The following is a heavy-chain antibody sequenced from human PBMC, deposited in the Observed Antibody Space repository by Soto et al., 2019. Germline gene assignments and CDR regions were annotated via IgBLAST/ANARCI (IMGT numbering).Heavy chain of an antibody. CDR3: AKGDLEWLWGIDY. Sequence: PGGSLRLSCAASGFTFSSYGMHWVRQAPGKGLEWVAVISYDGSNKYYADSVKGRFTISRDNSKNTLYLQMNSLRAEDTAVYYCAKGDLEWLWGIDYWGQGTLVTVPQ. D-gene: IGHD3-3*01. CDR2: ISYDGSNK. V-gene: IGHV3-30*18. J-gene: IGHJ4*02. CDR1: GFTFSSYG.